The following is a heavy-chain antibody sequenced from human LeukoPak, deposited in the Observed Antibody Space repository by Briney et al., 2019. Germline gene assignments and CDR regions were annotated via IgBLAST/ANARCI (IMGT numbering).Heavy chain of an antibody. CDR2: IRHDGSER. CDR3: AAGSGWSSEY. J-gene: IGHJ4*02. D-gene: IGHD6-19*01. V-gene: IGHV3-7*03. Sequence: GSLRLSCAASGLTSGSYWMSWVRHTPGKGLEWVANIRHDGSERNYMESVKGRFTISRDNGKNSLHLQMNNLRAEDTAVYYCAAGSGWSSEYWGQGTLVTVSS. CDR1: GLTSGSYW.